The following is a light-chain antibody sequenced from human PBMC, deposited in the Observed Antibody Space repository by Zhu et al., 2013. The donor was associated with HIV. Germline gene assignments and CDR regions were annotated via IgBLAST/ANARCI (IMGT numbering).Light chain of an antibody. J-gene: IGKJ4*01. V-gene: IGKV2-28*01. CDR3: MQALQTQLT. Sequence: DIVMTQSPLSLPVTPGEPASISCRSSQTLFHSNGNNYVDWYLQKPGQSPQLLIYLGSNRASGVPDRFSGSGSGTDFTLKISRVEAEDVGVYFCMQALQTQLTFGGGTKVEIK. CDR2: LGS. CDR1: QTLFHSNGNNY.